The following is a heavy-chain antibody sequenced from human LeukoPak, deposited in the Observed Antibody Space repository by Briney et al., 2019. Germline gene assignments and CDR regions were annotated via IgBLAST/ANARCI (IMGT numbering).Heavy chain of an antibody. CDR3: ARPGGGRPIDY. V-gene: IGHV4-38-2*02. CDR1: GVSMSGAY. D-gene: IGHD1-26*01. Sequence: PSETLSLTCTVSGVSMSGAYWSWIRQPPGKGLEWIGSIYHSGSTYYNPSLKSRVTISVDTSKNQFSLKLSSVTAADTAVYYCARPGGGRPIDYWGQGTLVTVSS. J-gene: IGHJ4*02. CDR2: IYHSGST.